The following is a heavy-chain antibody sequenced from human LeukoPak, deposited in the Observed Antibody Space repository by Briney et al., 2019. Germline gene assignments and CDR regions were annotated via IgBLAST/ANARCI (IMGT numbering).Heavy chain of an antibody. V-gene: IGHV3-9*01. D-gene: IGHD3-10*01. Sequence: GRSLRLSCAASGFTFDDYAIHWVRQAPGKGLEWVSGISWNSGSIGYADSVKGRFTISRDNAKNSLYLQMNSLRAEDTALYYCAKDHRGAFDIWGQGTMVTVSS. CDR2: ISWNSGSI. CDR3: AKDHRGAFDI. CDR1: GFTFDDYA. J-gene: IGHJ3*02.